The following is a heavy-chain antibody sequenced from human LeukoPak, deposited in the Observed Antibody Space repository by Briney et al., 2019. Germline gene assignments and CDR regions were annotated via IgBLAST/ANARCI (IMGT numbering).Heavy chain of an antibody. V-gene: IGHV4-34*01. CDR1: GGSFSGYY. CDR2: INHSGST. CDR3: ARGVAAAGIWFDP. Sequence: PSESLSLTCAVYGGSFSGYYWSWIRQPPGKGLEWIGEINHSGSTNYNPSLKSRVTISVDTSKNQISLKLSSVTAADTAVYYCARGVAAAGIWFDPWGQGTLVTVSS. J-gene: IGHJ5*02. D-gene: IGHD6-13*01.